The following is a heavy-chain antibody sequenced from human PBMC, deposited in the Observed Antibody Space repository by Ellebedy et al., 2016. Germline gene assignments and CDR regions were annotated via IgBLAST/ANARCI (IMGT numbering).Heavy chain of an antibody. D-gene: IGHD5-12*01. J-gene: IGHJ4*02. CDR2: ISEDGGRT. CDR1: GFTFSSYA. V-gene: IGHV3-23*01. Sequence: GGSLRLSCAASGFTFSSYATSWVRQAPGKGLEWVSVISEDGGRTHYADSVKGRFTISRDNSKNTLYLQMNSLRGEDTAVYYCAKWSGYSGVDLESWGQGTLVTVSS. CDR3: AKWSGYSGVDLES.